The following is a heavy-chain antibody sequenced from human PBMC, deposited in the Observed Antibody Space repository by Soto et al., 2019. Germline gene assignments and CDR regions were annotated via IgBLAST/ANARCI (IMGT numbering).Heavy chain of an antibody. Sequence: GGSLRLSCAASGFTFSSYAMSWVRQAPGKGLEWVSAISGSGGSKSYAASVKGRFTISRDNSKNTLYLQMNSPRAEAAAVYFSAKEGGLWVGGLLDYWGQGTLVTGTS. CDR1: GFTFSSYA. CDR3: AKEGGLWVGGLLDY. V-gene: IGHV3-23*01. CDR2: ISGSGGSK. J-gene: IGHJ4*02. D-gene: IGHD3-10*01.